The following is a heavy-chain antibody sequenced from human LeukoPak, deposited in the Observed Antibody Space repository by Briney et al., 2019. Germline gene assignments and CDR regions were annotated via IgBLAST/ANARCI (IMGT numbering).Heavy chain of an antibody. V-gene: IGHV3-30*02. CDR2: IRYDGSNK. Sequence: GGSLRLSCAASGFTFSSYGMHWVRQAPGKGLEWVAFIRYDGSNKYYADSVKGRFTISRDNSKNTLYLQMNSLRAEDTAVYYCARDPGDDYGDYNYYYYGMDVWGQGTTVTVSS. D-gene: IGHD4-17*01. CDR1: GFTFSSYG. J-gene: IGHJ6*02. CDR3: ARDPGDDYGDYNYYYYGMDV.